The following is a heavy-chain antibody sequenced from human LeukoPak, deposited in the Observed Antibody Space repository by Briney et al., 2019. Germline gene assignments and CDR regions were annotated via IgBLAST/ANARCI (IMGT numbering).Heavy chain of an antibody. D-gene: IGHD6-19*01. CDR1: DGSINSDF. Sequence: SETLSLTCTASDGSINSDFWTWIRQPPGKGLEWIGYTRYSGRTSYNPSLKSRVSISIDTSKSLFSLKLRSVTTADTAIYYCARIPDVSGWPFDYWGQGTLVTVSS. J-gene: IGHJ4*02. CDR2: TRYSGRT. CDR3: ARIPDVSGWPFDY. V-gene: IGHV4-59*01.